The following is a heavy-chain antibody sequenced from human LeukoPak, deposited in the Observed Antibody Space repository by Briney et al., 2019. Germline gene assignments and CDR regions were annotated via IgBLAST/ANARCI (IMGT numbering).Heavy chain of an antibody. V-gene: IGHV1-46*01. Sequence: ASVKVSCKASGYTFTSYYMHWVRQAPGQGLEWMGIINPSGGSTNYAQKFQGRVTITADESTSTAYMELSSLRSEDTAVYYCARTYDILTGYYEYYYYGMDVWGQGTTVTVSS. D-gene: IGHD3-9*01. CDR2: INPSGGST. CDR3: ARTYDILTGYYEYYYYGMDV. J-gene: IGHJ6*02. CDR1: GYTFTSYY.